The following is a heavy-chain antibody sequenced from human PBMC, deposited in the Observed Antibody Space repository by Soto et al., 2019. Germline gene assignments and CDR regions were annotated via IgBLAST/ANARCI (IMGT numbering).Heavy chain of an antibody. Sequence: AASGFTFSSYGMHWVRQAPGKGLEWVAVIWYDGSNKYYADSVKGRFTISRDNSKNTLYLQMNSLRAEDTAVYYCARDPVTYSSSWYYFDYWGQGTLVTVYS. CDR3: ARDPVTYSSSWYYFDY. V-gene: IGHV3-33*01. J-gene: IGHJ4*02. CDR2: IWYDGSNK. D-gene: IGHD6-13*01. CDR1: GFTFSSYG.